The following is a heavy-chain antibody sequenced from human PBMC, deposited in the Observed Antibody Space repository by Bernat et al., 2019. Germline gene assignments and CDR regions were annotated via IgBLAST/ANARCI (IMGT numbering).Heavy chain of an antibody. D-gene: IGHD2-2*01. CDR1: GFTFSSFP. CDR2: ITGSGDTT. V-gene: IGHV3-23*04. J-gene: IGHJ6*02. CDR3: AKTGCSSTSCFGMDV. Sequence: EVQLVESGGGLVQSGGSLRLSCAASGFTFSSFPMSWVRQAPGKGLEWVSSITGSGDTTYYADSVKGRFTISRDNSKNTLYLQMNSLRAEHTAVYYCAKTGCSSTSCFGMDVWGQGTTVTVSS.